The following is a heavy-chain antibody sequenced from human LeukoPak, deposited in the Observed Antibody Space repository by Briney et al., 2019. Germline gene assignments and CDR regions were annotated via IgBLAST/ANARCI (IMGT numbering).Heavy chain of an antibody. V-gene: IGHV4-34*01. CDR3: ATYAGRDSSSFAQNY. CDR2: INHSGST. Sequence: ASETLSLTCAVYGGSFSGYYWSWIRQPPGKGLEWIGEINHSGSTNYNPSLKSRVTISVDTSKNQFSLKLSSVTAADTAVYYCATYAGRDSSSFAQNYWGQGTLVTVSS. J-gene: IGHJ4*02. CDR1: GGSFSGYY. D-gene: IGHD6-6*01.